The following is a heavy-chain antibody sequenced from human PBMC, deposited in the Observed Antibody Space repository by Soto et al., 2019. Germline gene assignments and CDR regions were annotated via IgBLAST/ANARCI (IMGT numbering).Heavy chain of an antibody. V-gene: IGHV4-59*08. CDR3: ARQVTYPVLDY. J-gene: IGHJ4*02. Sequence: SSETLSLTCTVSGGSISSYYWSWIRQPPGKGLEWIGYIYYSGSTNYNPSLKSRVTISVDTSKNQFSLKLSSVTAADTAVYYCARQVTYPVLDYWGQGTQVTVSS. CDR2: IYYSGST. D-gene: IGHD4-4*01. CDR1: GGSISSYY.